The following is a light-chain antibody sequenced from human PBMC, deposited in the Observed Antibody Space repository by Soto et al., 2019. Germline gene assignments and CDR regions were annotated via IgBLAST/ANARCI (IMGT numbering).Light chain of an antibody. CDR1: SSNVGSNY. Sequence: QSVLTQPPSVSAAPGQTVTISCSGSSSNVGSNYVSWYQQLPRTAPKLLIYENNKRPSGIPGRFSGSKSGTSATLGITGLQTGDEGDYYCGTWDSSLSAGVFGGGTQLTVL. CDR2: ENN. CDR3: GTWDSSLSAGV. V-gene: IGLV1-51*02. J-gene: IGLJ2*01.